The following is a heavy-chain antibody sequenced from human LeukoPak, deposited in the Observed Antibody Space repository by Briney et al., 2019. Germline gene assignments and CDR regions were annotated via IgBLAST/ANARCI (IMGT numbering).Heavy chain of an antibody. V-gene: IGHV4-31*03. CDR2: IYYSGST. Sequence: PSQTLSLTCTVSGGSISSGGYYWSWIRQHPGKGLEWIGYIYYSGSTYYNPSLKSRVTISVDTSKNQFSLKLSSVNAADTAVYYCARDGAAAYFDYWGQGTLVTVSS. CDR3: ARDGAAAYFDY. J-gene: IGHJ4*02. CDR1: GGSISSGGYY. D-gene: IGHD6-13*01.